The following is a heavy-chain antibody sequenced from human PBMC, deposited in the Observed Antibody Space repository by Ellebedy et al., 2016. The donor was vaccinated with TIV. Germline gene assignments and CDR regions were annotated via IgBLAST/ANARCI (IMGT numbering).Heavy chain of an antibody. Sequence: LSLTCAASGFTFSNYWMHWVRQDPGKGLVWVSRISPDGTSTTYADSVKGRFTISRDNAKNTLYLQMTSLRADDSAVYFCAGPGGGTTLDYWGQGTLVTVSS. D-gene: IGHD4-17*01. J-gene: IGHJ4*02. V-gene: IGHV3-74*01. CDR2: ISPDGTST. CDR3: AGPGGGTTLDY. CDR1: GFTFSNYW.